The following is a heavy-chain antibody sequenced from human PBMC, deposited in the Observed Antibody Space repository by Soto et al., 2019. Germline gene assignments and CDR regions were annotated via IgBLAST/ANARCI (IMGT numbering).Heavy chain of an antibody. CDR2: INGDGSTT. Sequence: EVQLVESGGGLLNPGGSLRLSCAASGFTFSDYWMHWVHQVPGKGLVWVSRINGDGSTTSYADSVKGRFTISRDNAKNTLYLQMYSLRAEDTAVYYCARVKTGSYDWFDPWGQGTLVTVSS. CDR3: ARVKTGSYDWFDP. D-gene: IGHD1-26*01. V-gene: IGHV3-74*01. CDR1: GFTFSDYW. J-gene: IGHJ5*02.